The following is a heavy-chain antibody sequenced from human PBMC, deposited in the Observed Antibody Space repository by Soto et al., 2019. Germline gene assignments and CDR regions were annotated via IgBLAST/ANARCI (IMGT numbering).Heavy chain of an antibody. CDR3: AIAVAGMFSTIDY. V-gene: IGHV4-31*03. CDR1: SGSISSGGYY. D-gene: IGHD6-19*01. J-gene: IGHJ4*02. CDR2: IYYSGST. Sequence: SETLSLTCTVSSGSISSGGYYWSWIRQHPGKGLEWIGYIYYSGSTYYNPSLKSRVTISVDTSKNQFSLKLSSVTAADTAVYYCAIAVAGMFSTIDYWGQGTLVTVSS.